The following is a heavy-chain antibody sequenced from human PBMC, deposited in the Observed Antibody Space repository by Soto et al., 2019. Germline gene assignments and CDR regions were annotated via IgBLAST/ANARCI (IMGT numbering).Heavy chain of an antibody. V-gene: IGHV4-61*01. CDR3: AGAGYSYGYEVDY. J-gene: IGHJ4*02. Sequence: SETLSLTCTVSGGSVSSGSYYWSWIRQPPGKGLEWIGYIYYSGSTNYNPSLKSRVTISVDTSKNQFSLKLSSVTAADTAVYYCAGAGYSYGYEVDYWGQGTLVTVSS. CDR2: IYYSGST. D-gene: IGHD5-18*01. CDR1: GGSVSSGSYY.